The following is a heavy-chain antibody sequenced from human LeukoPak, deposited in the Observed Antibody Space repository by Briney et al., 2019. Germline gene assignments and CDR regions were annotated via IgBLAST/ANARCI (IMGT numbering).Heavy chain of an antibody. D-gene: IGHD2-15*01. Sequence: ASVKVSCKASGYTFTSYYMHWVRQAPGKGLEWMGGFDPEDGETIYAQKFQGRVTMTEDTSTDTAYMELSSLRSEDTAAYYCARDPQICSGGSCYSRSGMDVWGKGTTVTISS. J-gene: IGHJ6*03. CDR1: GYTFTSYY. V-gene: IGHV1-24*01. CDR3: ARDPQICSGGSCYSRSGMDV. CDR2: FDPEDGET.